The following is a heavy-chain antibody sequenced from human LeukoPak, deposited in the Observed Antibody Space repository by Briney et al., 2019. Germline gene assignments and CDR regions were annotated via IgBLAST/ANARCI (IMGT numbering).Heavy chain of an antibody. CDR1: GFTFSSYA. J-gene: IGHJ4*02. V-gene: IGHV3-43D*03. D-gene: IGHD3-22*01. CDR3: AKDIRDSSGYPFLGY. CDR2: ISWDGGST. Sequence: PGGSLRLSCAASGFTFSSYAMHWVRQAPGKGLEWVSLISWDGGSTYYADSVKGRFTISRDNSKNSLYLQMNSLRAEDTALYYCAKDIRDSSGYPFLGYWGQGTLVTVSS.